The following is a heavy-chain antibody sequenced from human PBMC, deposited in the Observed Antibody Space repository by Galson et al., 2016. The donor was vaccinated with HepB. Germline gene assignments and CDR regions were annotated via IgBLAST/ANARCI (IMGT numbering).Heavy chain of an antibody. CDR2: ISLSGATT. V-gene: IGHV3-23*01. CDR1: GFTLRSSI. J-gene: IGHJ4*02. Sequence: SLRLSCAASGFTLRSSILSWVRQAPGKGLEWIASISLSGATTHYADSVKGRFTISRDNSKSTLFLEMNSLRTDDTAIYYCAKPYTSGWLTSFDHWGQGTLVTVSS. D-gene: IGHD6-19*01. CDR3: AKPYTSGWLTSFDH.